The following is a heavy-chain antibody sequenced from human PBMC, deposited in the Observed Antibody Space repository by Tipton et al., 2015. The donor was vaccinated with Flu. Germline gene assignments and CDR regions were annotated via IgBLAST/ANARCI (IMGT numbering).Heavy chain of an antibody. CDR2: IKYDGSEK. J-gene: IGHJ6*02. CDR1: GFTFSSYW. V-gene: IGHV3-7*03. CDR3: ARVDNFYPDV. Sequence: SLRLSCAASGFTFSSYWMSWVRQAPGKGLEWVANIKYDGSEKYFVDSVKGRFTISRDNAKNSVYLQMNSLRAEDTAVYYCARVDNFYPDVWGQGTTVTVSS. D-gene: IGHD3-3*01.